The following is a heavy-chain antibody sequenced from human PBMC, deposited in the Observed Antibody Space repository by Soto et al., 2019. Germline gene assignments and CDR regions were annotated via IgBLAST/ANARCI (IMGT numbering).Heavy chain of an antibody. CDR1: GFTFSSYA. CDR2: ISGSGGST. CDR3: ATDLIGIVVVPAAIFPVGEKYNWFDP. Sequence: GGSLRLSCAASGFTFSSYAMSWVRQAPGKGLEWVSAISGSGGSTYYADSVKGRFTISRDNAKNTLYLQMNSLRAEDTAVYYCATDLIGIVVVPAAIFPVGEKYNWFDPWGQGTLVTVSS. V-gene: IGHV3-23*01. D-gene: IGHD2-2*01. J-gene: IGHJ5*02.